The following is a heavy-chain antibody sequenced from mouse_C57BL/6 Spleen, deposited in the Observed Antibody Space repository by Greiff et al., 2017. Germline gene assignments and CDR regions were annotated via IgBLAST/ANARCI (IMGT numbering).Heavy chain of an antibody. V-gene: IGHV2-5*01. J-gene: IGHJ2*01. CDR3: AKALDGYYVLDY. CDR1: GFSLTSYG. Sequence: QVQLQQSGPGLVQPSQRLSITCTVSGFSLTSYGVHWVRQSPGKGLEWLGVIWRGGSTDYNAAFMSRLSITKDNSKSQVFFKMNSLQADDTAIYYCAKALDGYYVLDYWGQGTTLTVSS. CDR2: IWRGGST. D-gene: IGHD2-3*01.